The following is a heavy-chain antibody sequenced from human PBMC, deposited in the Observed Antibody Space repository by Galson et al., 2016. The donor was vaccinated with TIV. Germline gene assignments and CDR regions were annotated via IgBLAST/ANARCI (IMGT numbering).Heavy chain of an antibody. CDR2: INVIVDIT. CDR3: AKDRITFTLRGAFDI. CDR1: GFTFGTYA. V-gene: IGHV3-23*01. D-gene: IGHD2/OR15-2a*01. J-gene: IGHJ3*02. Sequence: SLRLSCAASGFTFGTYAMTWVRQAPGKGLEWVSTINVIVDITYSAASVKGLFTTSRDNSKNTMYLQMDSLTAEDTAVYYCAKDRITFTLRGAFDIWGQGTRVTGSS.